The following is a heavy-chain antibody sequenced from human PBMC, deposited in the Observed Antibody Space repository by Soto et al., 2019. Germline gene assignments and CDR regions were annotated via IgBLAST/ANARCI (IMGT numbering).Heavy chain of an antibody. CDR2: ISYDGSNK. V-gene: IGHV3-30*18. CDR1: GFTFSSYG. Sequence: GGSLRLSCAASGFTFSSYGMHWVRQAPGKGLEWVAVISYDGSNKYYADSVKGRFTISRDNSKNTLYLQMNSLRAEETAVYYCAKDSEWEKPYYYYGMDVWGQGTTVTVSS. D-gene: IGHD1-26*01. J-gene: IGHJ6*02. CDR3: AKDSEWEKPYYYYGMDV.